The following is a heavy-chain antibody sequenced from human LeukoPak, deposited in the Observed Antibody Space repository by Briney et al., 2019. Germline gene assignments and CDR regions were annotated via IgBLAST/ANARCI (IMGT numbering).Heavy chain of an antibody. CDR2: IYHSGST. V-gene: IGHV4-38-2*02. J-gene: IGHJ6*03. CDR3: ARAPVVPAAIGYRARYYYMDV. D-gene: IGHD2-2*01. Sequence: SETLSLTCTVSGYSISSGYYWGWIRQPPGKGLEWIGSIYHSGSTYYNPSLKSRVTISVDTSKNQFSLKLSSVTAADTAVYYCARAPVVPAAIGYRARYYYMDVWGKGTTVTVSS. CDR1: GYSISSGYY.